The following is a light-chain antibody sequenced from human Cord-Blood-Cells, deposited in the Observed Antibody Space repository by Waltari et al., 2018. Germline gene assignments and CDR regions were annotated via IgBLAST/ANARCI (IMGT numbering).Light chain of an antibody. V-gene: IGKV1-39*01. Sequence: DIQMTQSPSSLSASVGDRVTITCRASQSISSYLHWYQQKPGKAPKLLIYAAASLQSGVPSRFSGSGSGTDVTLTISSLQPEDFATYYCQQSYSTPTFGPGTKVDIK. CDR3: QQSYSTPT. CDR2: AAA. J-gene: IGKJ3*01. CDR1: QSISSY.